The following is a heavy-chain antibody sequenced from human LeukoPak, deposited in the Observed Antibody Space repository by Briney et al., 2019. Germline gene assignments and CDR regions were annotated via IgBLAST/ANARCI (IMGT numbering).Heavy chain of an antibody. J-gene: IGHJ4*02. Sequence: GESLKTSCKGSGYSFTSYWIGWVRQMPGKGLEWMGIIYPGDSDTRYSPSFQGQVTISADKSISPAYLQWSSLKASDTAMYYCARSLYCGGDCYSYYFDYWGQGTLVTVSS. D-gene: IGHD2-21*02. CDR1: GYSFTSYW. V-gene: IGHV5-51*01. CDR2: IYPGDSDT. CDR3: ARSLYCGGDCYSYYFDY.